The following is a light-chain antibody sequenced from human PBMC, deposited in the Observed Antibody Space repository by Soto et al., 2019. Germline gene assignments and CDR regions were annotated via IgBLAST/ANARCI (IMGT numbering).Light chain of an antibody. CDR3: SSYTSSSSYV. CDR1: SSYVGGYNY. CDR2: DVS. V-gene: IGLV2-14*01. J-gene: IGLJ1*01. Sequence: QSVLTQPASVSGSPGQSITISCTGTSSYVGGYNYVSWYQQHPGKAPKLMIYDVSNRPSGVSNRFSGSKSDNTASLTISGLQAEDEADYYCSSYTSSSSYVFGTGTKVTVL.